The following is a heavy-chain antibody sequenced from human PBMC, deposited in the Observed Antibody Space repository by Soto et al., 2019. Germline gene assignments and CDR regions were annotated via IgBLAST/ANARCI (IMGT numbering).Heavy chain of an antibody. V-gene: IGHV1-2*04. CDR1: GYSFTDYH. D-gene: IGHD6-6*01. CDR3: AREPARGYYGMDV. CDR2: INPKSGGT. Sequence: WASVKVSCKASGYSFTDYHIHWVRQAPGQGLEWLGRINPKSGGTSTAQKFQGWVTMTTDTSISTASMELTRLTSDDTAIYYCAREPARGYYGMDVWGQGTTVTVSS. J-gene: IGHJ6*02.